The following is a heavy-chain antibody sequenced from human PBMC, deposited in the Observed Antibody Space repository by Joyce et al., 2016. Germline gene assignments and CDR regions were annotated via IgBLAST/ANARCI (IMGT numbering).Heavy chain of an antibody. CDR2: IIPRFGTA. Sequence: QVQLVQSGAEVKKPGSSVKVSCKASGGTFSSYAFSWVRQAPGQGLEWMGGIIPRFGTANYAQKFQGRVTISADESTTTAYMELSSLRSEDTAVYYCAARIVGAATRAFDIWGQGTMVTVSS. D-gene: IGHD1-26*01. V-gene: IGHV1-69*01. CDR1: GGTFSSYA. J-gene: IGHJ3*02. CDR3: AARIVGAATRAFDI.